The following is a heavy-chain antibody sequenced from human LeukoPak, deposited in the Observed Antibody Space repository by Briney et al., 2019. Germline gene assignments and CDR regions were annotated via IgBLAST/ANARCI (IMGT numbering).Heavy chain of an antibody. V-gene: IGHV3-74*01. D-gene: IGHD1-26*01. CDR3: ARDRGGSYMYLQH. CDR2: INSDETIS. Sequence: GGSLRLSCAASGFTFSSYWMHWVRQVPNQGLMWVSRINSDETISEYVDSVNGRFTISRDNAKNSLFLQMNSLRAEDTALYYCARDRGGSYMYLQHWGQGTLVTVSS. CDR1: GFTFSSYW. J-gene: IGHJ1*01.